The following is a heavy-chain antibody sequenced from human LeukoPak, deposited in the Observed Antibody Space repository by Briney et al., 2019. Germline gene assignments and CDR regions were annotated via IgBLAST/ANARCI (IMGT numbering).Heavy chain of an antibody. Sequence: GGSLRLSCAASGFTFSSYAMTWVRQAPGKGLEWVSTIDGPTFRTHYADSVMGRFTISRDNSKNTLYLQMNSLRAEDTAVYFCTTWVGAHFDFWGQGTLVTVSS. J-gene: IGHJ4*02. D-gene: IGHD1-26*01. CDR3: TTWVGAHFDF. CDR2: IDGPTFRT. CDR1: GFTFSSYA. V-gene: IGHV3-23*01.